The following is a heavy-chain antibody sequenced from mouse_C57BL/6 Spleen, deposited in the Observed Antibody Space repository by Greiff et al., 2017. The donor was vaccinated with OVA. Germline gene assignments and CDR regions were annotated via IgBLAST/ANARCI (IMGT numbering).Heavy chain of an antibody. CDR2: IHPNSGST. J-gene: IGHJ1*03. V-gene: IGHV1-64*01. CDR3: ARSPARYSNYCWYFDV. CDR1: GYTFTSYW. D-gene: IGHD2-5*01. Sequence: QVQLQQPGAELVKPGASVKLSCKASGYTFTSYWMHWVKQRPGQGLEWIGRIHPNSGSTNYNEKFKSKATLTVDKSSSTAYMQLSSLTSEDSAVYYCARSPARYSNYCWYFDVWGTGTTVTVSS.